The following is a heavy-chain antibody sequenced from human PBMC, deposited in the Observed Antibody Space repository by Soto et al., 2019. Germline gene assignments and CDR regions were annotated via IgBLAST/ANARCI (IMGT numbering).Heavy chain of an antibody. CDR1: GYTFTSYD. Sequence: QVQLVQSGAEVKKPGASVKVSCKASGYTFTSYDINWVRQATGQGLEWMGWMNPNSGNTGYAQKLQGRVTMTRNTSMRTAYMELSSLRSEDTAVYYCARERAVAGFDYWGQGTLVNVSS. D-gene: IGHD6-19*01. V-gene: IGHV1-8*01. CDR3: ARERAVAGFDY. CDR2: MNPNSGNT. J-gene: IGHJ4*02.